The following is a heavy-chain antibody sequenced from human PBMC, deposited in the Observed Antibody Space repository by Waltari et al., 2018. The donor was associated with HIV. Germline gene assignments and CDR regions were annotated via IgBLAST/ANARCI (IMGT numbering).Heavy chain of an antibody. CDR1: GGSFSGYY. J-gene: IGHJ4*02. V-gene: IGHV4-34*01. CDR3: ARGYDFWSGYPSHDY. D-gene: IGHD3-3*01. Sequence: QVQLQQWGAGLLKPSETLSLTCAVYGGSFSGYYWSGIRQPPGKGLEWIGEINHSGSTNYTPSLKSRVTISVDTSKNQFSLKLSSVTAADTAVYYCARGYDFWSGYPSHDYWGQGTLVTVSS. CDR2: INHSGST.